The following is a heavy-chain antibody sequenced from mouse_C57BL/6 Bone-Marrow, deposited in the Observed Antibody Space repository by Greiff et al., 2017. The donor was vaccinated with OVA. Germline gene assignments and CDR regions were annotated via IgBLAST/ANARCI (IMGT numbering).Heavy chain of an antibody. Sequence: EVQLQQSGPELVKPGASVKIPCKASGYTFTDYNMDWVKQSHGKSLEWIGDINPNNGGTIYNQKFKGKATLTVDKSSSTAYMELRSLTSEDTAVYYCAREGDGYYVSWFAYWGQGTLVTVSA. V-gene: IGHV1-18*01. CDR1: GYTFTDYN. CDR2: INPNNGGT. CDR3: AREGDGYYVSWFAY. J-gene: IGHJ3*01. D-gene: IGHD2-3*01.